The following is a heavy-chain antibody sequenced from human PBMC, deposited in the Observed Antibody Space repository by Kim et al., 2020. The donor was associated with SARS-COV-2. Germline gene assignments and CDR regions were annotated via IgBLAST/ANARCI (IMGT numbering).Heavy chain of an antibody. V-gene: IGHV3-23*01. J-gene: IGHJ4*02. D-gene: IGHD5-12*01. CDR2: ISGSGGST. Sequence: GGSLRLSCAASGFTFSSYAMSWVRQAPGKGLEWVSAISGSGGSTYYADSVKGRFTISRDNSKNTLYLQMNSLRAEDTAVYYCAQIPLTRRINRSGYSGYDADYYFDYWGQGTLVTVSS. CDR3: AQIPLTRRINRSGYSGYDADYYFDY. CDR1: GFTFSSYA.